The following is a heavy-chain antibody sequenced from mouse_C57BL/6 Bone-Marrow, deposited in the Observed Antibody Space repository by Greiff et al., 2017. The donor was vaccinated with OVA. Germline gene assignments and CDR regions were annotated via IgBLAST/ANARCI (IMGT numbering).Heavy chain of an antibody. J-gene: IGHJ1*03. CDR2: ISDGGSYT. Sequence: EVKLVESGGGLVKPGGSLKLSCAASGFTFSSYAMSWVRQTPEKRLEWVATISDGGSYTYYPDNVKGRFTISRDNAKNDLYLQMSQLKSEDTAMYCCEREGDQGWYFDVWGTGTTVTVSS. CDR1: GFTFSSYA. CDR3: EREGDQGWYFDV. D-gene: IGHD3-3*01. V-gene: IGHV5-4*01.